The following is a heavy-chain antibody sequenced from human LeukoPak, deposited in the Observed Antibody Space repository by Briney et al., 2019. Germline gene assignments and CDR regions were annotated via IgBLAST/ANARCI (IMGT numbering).Heavy chain of an antibody. D-gene: IGHD3-3*01. CDR2: IYYSGST. Sequence: SETLSLTCTVSGGSISSGDYYWSWIRQPPGKGLEWIGYIYYSGSTYYNPSLKSRVTISVDTSKNQFSLKLRSVTAADTAVYYCDRVYYDFWRPPYNWFEPWGQGTLVTVSS. V-gene: IGHV4-30-4*08. CDR1: GGSISSGDYY. CDR3: DRVYYDFWRPPYNWFEP. J-gene: IGHJ5*02.